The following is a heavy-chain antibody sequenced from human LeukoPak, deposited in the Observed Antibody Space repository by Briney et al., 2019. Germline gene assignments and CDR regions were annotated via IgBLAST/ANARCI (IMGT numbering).Heavy chain of an antibody. J-gene: IGHJ4*02. D-gene: IGHD3-22*01. CDR1: GSAISSYY. Sequence: SETLSLTCTVSGSAISSYYWSWTRQPAGKGLEWIGRIYTSGSTNYNPSLKSRVTMSVDTSKNQFSLKLSSVTASDTAVYYCARGRYYYYDSSGPFDYWGQGTLVTVSS. CDR2: IYTSGST. CDR3: ARGRYYYYDSSGPFDY. V-gene: IGHV4-4*07.